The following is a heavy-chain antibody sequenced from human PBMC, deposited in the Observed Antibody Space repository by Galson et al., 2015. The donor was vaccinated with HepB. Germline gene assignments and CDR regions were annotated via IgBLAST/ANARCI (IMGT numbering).Heavy chain of an antibody. Sequence: QSGAEVKKPGESLRISCKGSGYSFTSYWISWVRQMPGKGLEWMGRIDPSDSYTNYSPSFQGHVTISADKSISTAYLQWSSLKASGTAMYYCARHPSTYYDFWSGLYAANAFDIWGQGTMVTVSS. CDR2: IDPSDSYT. CDR1: GYSFTSYW. J-gene: IGHJ3*02. V-gene: IGHV5-10-1*01. D-gene: IGHD3-3*01. CDR3: ARHPSTYYDFWSGLYAANAFDI.